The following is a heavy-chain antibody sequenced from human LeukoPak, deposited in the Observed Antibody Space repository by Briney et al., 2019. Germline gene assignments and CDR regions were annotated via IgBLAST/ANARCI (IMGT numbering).Heavy chain of an antibody. CDR2: ISWNSGSI. Sequence: LSLTCTVSGDSIRYFYWSWVRQAPGNGLEWVSGISWNSGSIGYADSVKGRFTISRDNAKNSLYLQMNSLRAEDTALYYCAKADCSSTSCYFDYWGQGTLVTVSS. CDR3: AKADCSSTSCYFDY. V-gene: IGHV3-9*01. D-gene: IGHD2-2*01. CDR1: GDSIRYFY. J-gene: IGHJ4*02.